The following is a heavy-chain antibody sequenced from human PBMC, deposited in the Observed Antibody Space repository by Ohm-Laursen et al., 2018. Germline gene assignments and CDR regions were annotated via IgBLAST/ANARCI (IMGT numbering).Heavy chain of an antibody. CDR2: IYYSGST. CDR3: ARDLIAYCTATSCDNFGMDV. CDR1: GGSISSGGYY. J-gene: IGHJ6*02. Sequence: TLSLTCTVSGGSISSGGYYWSWIRQHPGKGLEWIGYIYYSGSTYYNPSLKSRVTISVDTSKNQFSLKLSSVTAADTAVYYCARDLIAYCTATSCDNFGMDVWGQGTTVTVSS. V-gene: IGHV4-31*03. D-gene: IGHD2-8*02.